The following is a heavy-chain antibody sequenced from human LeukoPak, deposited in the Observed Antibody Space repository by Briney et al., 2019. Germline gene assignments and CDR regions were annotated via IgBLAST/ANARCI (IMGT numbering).Heavy chain of an antibody. CDR3: ARISSSNWYNERGAFDV. Sequence: SETLSLTCTVSGGSISRRSYYWSWVRQPPGKGLEWIGFVYYTGSTNYSPSLKSRVTISVDTSKNQFSLKLRSVTAADTAVYYCARISSSNWYNERGAFDVWGQGTMVTVSS. D-gene: IGHD6-13*01. CDR2: VYYTGST. J-gene: IGHJ3*01. CDR1: GGSISRRSYY. V-gene: IGHV4-61*01.